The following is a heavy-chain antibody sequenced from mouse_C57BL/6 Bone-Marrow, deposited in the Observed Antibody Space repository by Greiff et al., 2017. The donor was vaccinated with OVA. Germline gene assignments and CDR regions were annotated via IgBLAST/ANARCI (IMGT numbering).Heavy chain of an antibody. J-gene: IGHJ2*01. CDR3: ARLDGYCFFDY. D-gene: IGHD2-3*01. CDR1: GYTFTSYW. Sequence: VQLQQSGAELVKPGASVKLSCKASGYTFTSYWMHWVKQRPGRGLEWIGRFDPNSGGTKYNEKFKSKATLTVDKPSSTAYMQLSSLTSEDSAGYYCARLDGYCFFDYWGQGTTLTVSA. V-gene: IGHV1-72*01. CDR2: FDPNSGGT.